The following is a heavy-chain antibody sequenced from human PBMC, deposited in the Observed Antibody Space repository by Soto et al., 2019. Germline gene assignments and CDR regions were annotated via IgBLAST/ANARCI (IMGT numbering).Heavy chain of an antibody. CDR3: ARDKTDTALVYYYSYGLDV. CDR1: GFTFSDYY. Sequence: KPGGSLRLSCAASGFTFSDYYMSWIRQVPGKGLEWLSYISSTGTTIYYADSVKGRFTISRDNARNSLYLQMNSLRAEDTAVYYCARDKTDTALVYYYSYGLDVWGQGTTVTVSS. D-gene: IGHD5-18*01. V-gene: IGHV3-11*01. J-gene: IGHJ6*02. CDR2: ISSTGTTI.